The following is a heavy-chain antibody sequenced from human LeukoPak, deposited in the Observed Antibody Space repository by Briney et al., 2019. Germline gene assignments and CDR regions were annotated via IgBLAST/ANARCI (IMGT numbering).Heavy chain of an antibody. D-gene: IGHD2-2*01. V-gene: IGHV4-30-4*08. Sequence: SETLSLTCSVSGDSISSRDYYWSWIRQPPGKGLEWIGYIYYSGSTSYNPSLKSRVTISVDTSKNQFSLKLSSVTAADTAVYYCARGQDIVVVPAASRNAFYIWGQGTMVTVSS. CDR2: IYYSGST. CDR1: GDSISSRDYY. CDR3: ARGQDIVVVPAASRNAFYI. J-gene: IGHJ3*02.